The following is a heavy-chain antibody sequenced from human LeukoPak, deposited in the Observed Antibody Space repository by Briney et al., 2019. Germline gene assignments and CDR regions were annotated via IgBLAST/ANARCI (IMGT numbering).Heavy chain of an antibody. J-gene: IGHJ5*02. CDR2: IYYSGST. CDR3: ARGSWHGSGSYYSLFGP. D-gene: IGHD3-10*01. Sequence: SQTLSLTCTVSGGSISSGDYYWSWIRQPPGKGLEWIGYIYYSGSTYYNPSLKSRVTISVDTSKNQFSLKLSSVTAADTAVYYCARGSWHGSGSYYSLFGPWGQGTLVTVSS. V-gene: IGHV4-30-4*01. CDR1: GGSISSGDYY.